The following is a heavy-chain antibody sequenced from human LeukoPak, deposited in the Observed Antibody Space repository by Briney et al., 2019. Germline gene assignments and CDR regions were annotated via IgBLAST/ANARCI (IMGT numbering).Heavy chain of an antibody. D-gene: IGHD4-11*01. Sequence: GGSLRLSCAASGFIFDNYNMNWVRQAQGKGLEWVSYISRSGSTIHYADSVKGRFTISRDNAKNSLYLQMNSLRVEDTAVYYCAKLSGGGYSNHNWFDPWGQGTPVAVSS. J-gene: IGHJ5*02. CDR3: AKLSGGGYSNHNWFDP. CDR2: ISRSGSTI. CDR1: GFIFDNYN. V-gene: IGHV3-48*04.